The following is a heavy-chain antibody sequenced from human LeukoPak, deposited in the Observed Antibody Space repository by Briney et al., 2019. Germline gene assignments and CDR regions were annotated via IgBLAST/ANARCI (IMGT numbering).Heavy chain of an antibody. J-gene: IGHJ4*02. CDR3: ARGRNVEMATTSPLGY. D-gene: IGHD5-24*01. V-gene: IGHV3-11*04. CDR2: ISSSGSTI. CDR1: GFTFSDYY. Sequence: GGSLRLSCAASGFTFSDYYMSWIRQAPGKGLEGVSYISSSGSTIYYADSVKGRFTISRDNSKNSLYLQMNSLRAEDTAVSYCARGRNVEMATTSPLGYWGQGTLVTVSS.